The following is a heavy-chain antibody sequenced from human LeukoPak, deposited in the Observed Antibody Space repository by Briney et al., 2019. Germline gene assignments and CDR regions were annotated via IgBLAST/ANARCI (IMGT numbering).Heavy chain of an antibody. V-gene: IGHV3-74*01. D-gene: IGHD5-18*01. CDR3: ARDAVDTANAV. J-gene: IGHJ6*02. Sequence: GGSLRLSCAASGFTVSSDYMSWVRQAPGKGLVWVSHINSDGSITSYADSVKGRFTISRDNAKNTLYLQMNSLRAEDTAVYYCARDAVDTANAVWGQGTTVTVSS. CDR1: GFTVSSDY. CDR2: INSDGSIT.